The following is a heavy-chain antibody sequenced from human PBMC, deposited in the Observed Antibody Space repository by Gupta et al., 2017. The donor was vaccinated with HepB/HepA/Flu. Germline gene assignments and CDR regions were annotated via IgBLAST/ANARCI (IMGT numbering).Heavy chain of an antibody. J-gene: IGHJ6*02. D-gene: IGHD4-11*01. CDR3: ARAVGDYSNYYGMDV. CDR1: GYTFTKHY. CDR2: VNPSTGST. Sequence: QVQLVQSGAEVKKPGASVKVSCKASGYTFTKHYKHRVRQAPGQGLEWMAIVNPSTGSTTYARKFQDRSTMTRDTSTSTLYMELISLRSEDTAVYYCARAVGDYSNYYGMDVWGQGTTVTVSS. V-gene: IGHV1-46*01.